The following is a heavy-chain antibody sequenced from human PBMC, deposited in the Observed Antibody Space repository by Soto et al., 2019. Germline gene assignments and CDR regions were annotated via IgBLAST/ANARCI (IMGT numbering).Heavy chain of an antibody. CDR2: INHSGST. Sequence: SLTCADYGGSFSGYYWRWIRQPPGKGLEWIGEINHSGSTNYNPSLKSRVTISVDTSTNQFSLKLSSVTAADTAVYYCARGLNVRPASILYYYFCMDGCRQGTTLTLS. D-gene: IGHD2-2*02. CDR1: GGSFSGYY. J-gene: IGHJ6*02. CDR3: ARGLNVRPASILYYYFCMDG. V-gene: IGHV4-34*01.